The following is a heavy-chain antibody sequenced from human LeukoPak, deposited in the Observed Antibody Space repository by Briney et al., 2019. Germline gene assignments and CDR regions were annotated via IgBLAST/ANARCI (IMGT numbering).Heavy chain of an antibody. J-gene: IGHJ4*02. Sequence: GASVKVSCKASGYTFTNYGITWVRQAPGQGLEWMGWISTDNGNTNYAQKLQGRVTMTTDTSTSTAYMELRCLRSDDTAVYYCARAGNMVTTHFNCWGQGTLVTVSS. CDR1: GYTFTNYG. V-gene: IGHV1-18*01. CDR3: ARAGNMVTTHFNC. D-gene: IGHD4-17*01. CDR2: ISTDNGNT.